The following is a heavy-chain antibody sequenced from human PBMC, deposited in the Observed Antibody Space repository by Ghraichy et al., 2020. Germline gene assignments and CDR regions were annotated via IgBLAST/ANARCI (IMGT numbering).Heavy chain of an antibody. CDR1: GFTFSNYA. Sequence: GGSLRLSCTASGFTFSNYAMNWVRQAPGKGLEWVSGISSTGAGTYYADSVEGRFTISRDNSKNMLLLQMSSLRAEDTAIYYCARDESEFMITLFDYWGQGTLVTVSS. V-gene: IGHV3-23*01. CDR2: ISSTGAGT. CDR3: ARDESEFMITLFDY. D-gene: IGHD3-16*01. J-gene: IGHJ4*02.